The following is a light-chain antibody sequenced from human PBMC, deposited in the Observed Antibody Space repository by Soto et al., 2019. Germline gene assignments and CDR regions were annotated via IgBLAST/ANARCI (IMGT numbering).Light chain of an antibody. J-gene: IGLJ1*01. CDR2: DVS. CDR1: SSDVGGYNY. CDR3: SSYTSSSTPYV. Sequence: QSALNQPASVSGSPGKSITISCTGTSSDVGGYNYVSWYQRHPGKAPKLMIYDVSNRPSGVSNRFSASKSGNTASLTISGLQAEDEADYYCSSYTSSSTPYVFGTGTKVTVL. V-gene: IGLV2-14*01.